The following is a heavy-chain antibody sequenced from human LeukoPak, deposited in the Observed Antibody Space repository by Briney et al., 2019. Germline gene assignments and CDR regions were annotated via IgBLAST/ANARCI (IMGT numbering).Heavy chain of an antibody. CDR2: IYPGDSDT. CDR3: ARSLRYDILTGYDYYYGMDV. D-gene: IGHD3-9*01. CDR1: GSSFTSYW. V-gene: IGHV5-51*01. J-gene: IGHJ6*04. Sequence: GESLEISCKGSGSSFTSYWIGWVRQLPGKGLEWMGIIYPGDSDTRYSPSFQGQVIISADKSISTAYLQWSSLKASDTAMYYCARSLRYDILTGYDYYYGMDVWGKGTTVTVSS.